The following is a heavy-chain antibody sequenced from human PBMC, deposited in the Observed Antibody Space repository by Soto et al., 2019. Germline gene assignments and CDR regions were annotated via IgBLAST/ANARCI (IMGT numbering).Heavy chain of an antibody. J-gene: IGHJ4*02. CDR3: ARGGGAVLWFGELVDY. Sequence: QVQLVESGGGLVKPGGSLRLSCAASGFTFSDYYMSWIRQAPGKGLEWVSYISSSSSYTNYADSVKGRFTISRDNAKNSLYLQMNSLRAENTAVYYCARGGGAVLWFGELVDYWGQGTLVTVSS. D-gene: IGHD3-10*01. V-gene: IGHV3-11*05. CDR1: GFTFSDYY. CDR2: ISSSSSYT.